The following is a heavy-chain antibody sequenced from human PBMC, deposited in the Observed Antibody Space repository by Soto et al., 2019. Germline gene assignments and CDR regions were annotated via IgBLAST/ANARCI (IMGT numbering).Heavy chain of an antibody. V-gene: IGHV3-48*03. CDR1: GFTFSSFE. D-gene: IGHD6-6*01. CDR2: IGRGGATI. J-gene: IGHJ4*02. CDR3: ARDSRGGAARRPTFYY. Sequence: LRLSCVGSGFTFSSFEMNWVRQTPGKGLEWLSYIGRGGATIYYADSVKSRFTISRDNAKSLLFLQMTGLRDEDTGIYYCARDSRGGAARRPTFYYWGRGTLVTVSS.